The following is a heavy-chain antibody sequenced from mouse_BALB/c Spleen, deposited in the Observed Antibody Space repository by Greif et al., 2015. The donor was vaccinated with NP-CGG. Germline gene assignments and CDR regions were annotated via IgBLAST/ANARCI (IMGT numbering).Heavy chain of an antibody. CDR3: ASYYGSSYFDY. J-gene: IGHJ2*01. CDR1: GYTFTSYW. CDR2: INPSTGYT. Sequence: VQLQQSGAELAKPGASVKMSCKASGYTFTSYWMHWVKQRPGQGLEWIGYINPSTGYTEYNQKFKDKATLTADKSSSTAYMQLSSLTSEDSAVYYCASYYGSSYFDYWGQGTTLTVSP. V-gene: IGHV1-7*01. D-gene: IGHD1-1*01.